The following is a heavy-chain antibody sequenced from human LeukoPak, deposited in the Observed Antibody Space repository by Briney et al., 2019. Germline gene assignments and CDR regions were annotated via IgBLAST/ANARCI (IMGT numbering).Heavy chain of an antibody. CDR1: GFTFSSYA. CDR3: ARAVGATRVIDYYYYYMDV. CDR2: ISRSSSHI. D-gene: IGHD1-26*01. V-gene: IGHV3-21*01. J-gene: IGHJ6*03. Sequence: PGGSLRLSCAASGFTFSSYAMSWVRQAPGKGLEWVSFISRSSSHIYYADSVKGRFTISRDNAKNSLYLQMNSLRAEDTAVYYCARAVGATRVIDYYYYYMDVWGKGTTVTVSS.